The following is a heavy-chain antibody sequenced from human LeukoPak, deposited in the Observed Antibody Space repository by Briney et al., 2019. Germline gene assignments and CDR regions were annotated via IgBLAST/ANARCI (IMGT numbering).Heavy chain of an antibody. Sequence: ASVKVSCKASGYTFTSYYMHWVRQAPGQGLEWMGIINPSGGSTSYAQKFQGGVTMTRDTSTSTVYMELSSLRSEDTAVYYCARDYMVPAAVYYYYGMDVWGQGTTVTVSS. CDR2: INPSGGST. CDR1: GYTFTSYY. V-gene: IGHV1-46*01. CDR3: ARDYMVPAAVYYYYGMDV. J-gene: IGHJ6*02. D-gene: IGHD2-2*01.